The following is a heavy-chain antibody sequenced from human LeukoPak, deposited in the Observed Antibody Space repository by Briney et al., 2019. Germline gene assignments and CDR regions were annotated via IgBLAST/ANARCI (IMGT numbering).Heavy chain of an antibody. CDR1: GYTFTNYG. CDR3: ARDLKYGDYVVNFDY. CDR2: ISGYNGNT. D-gene: IGHD4-17*01. V-gene: IGHV1-18*01. J-gene: IGHJ4*02. Sequence: ASVKVSCKASGYTFTNYGISWVRQAPGQGLEWMGWISGYNGNTKNVQKFRGRVTMTTDTSTSTAYMELRSLRSDDTAVYYCARDLKYGDYVVNFDYWGQGTLVTVSS.